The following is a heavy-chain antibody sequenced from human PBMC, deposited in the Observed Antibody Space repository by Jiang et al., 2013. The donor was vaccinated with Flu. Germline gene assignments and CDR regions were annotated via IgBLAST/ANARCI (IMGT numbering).Heavy chain of an antibody. J-gene: IGHJ2*01. CDR2: INPSGGST. V-gene: IGHV1-46*01. CDR3: ASSGGSWSGSWYFDL. CDR1: GYTFTSYY. D-gene: IGHD2-15*01. Sequence: GAEVKKPGASVKVSCKASGYTFTSYYMHWVRQAPGQGLEWMGIINPSGGSTSYAQKFQGRVTMTRDTSTSTVYMELSSLRSEDTAVYYCASSGGSWSGSWYFDLWGRGTLVTVSS.